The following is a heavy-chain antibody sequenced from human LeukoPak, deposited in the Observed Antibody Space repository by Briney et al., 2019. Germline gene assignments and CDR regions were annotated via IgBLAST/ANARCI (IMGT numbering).Heavy chain of an antibody. D-gene: IGHD3-10*01. V-gene: IGHV4-34*01. J-gene: IGHJ5*02. CDR2: INHSGST. CDR3: ARGVLLGWFDP. Sequence: PSETLSLTCAVYGGSFSGYYWSWIRQPPGKGLEWIGEINHSGSTNYNPSLKGRVTISVDTSKNQFSLKLSSVTAADTAVYYCARGVLLGWFDPWGQGTLVTVSS. CDR1: GGSFSGYY.